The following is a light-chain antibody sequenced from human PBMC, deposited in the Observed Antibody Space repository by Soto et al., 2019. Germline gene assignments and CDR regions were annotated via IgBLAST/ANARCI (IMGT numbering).Light chain of an antibody. J-gene: IGLJ2*01. CDR3: QSYDSSNPVV. CDR1: SGSIASNY. CDR2: DDN. Sequence: NFMLTRPHSVSASPGKTVTISCTRSSGSIASNYVQWYQQRPGSSPTTVIYDDNQRPSGVPDRFSGSIDSSSNSASLTISGLKTEDEADYYCQSYDSSNPVVFGGGTKLTVL. V-gene: IGLV6-57*01.